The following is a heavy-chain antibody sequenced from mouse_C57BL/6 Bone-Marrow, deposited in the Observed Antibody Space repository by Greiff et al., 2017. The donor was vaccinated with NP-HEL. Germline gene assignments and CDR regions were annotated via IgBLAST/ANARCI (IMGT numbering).Heavy chain of an antibody. CDR3: ARSSYDGYVFDY. D-gene: IGHD2-3*01. Sequence: VKLQQPGAELVMPGASVKLSCKASGYTFTSYWMHWVKQRPGQGLEWIGEIDPSDSYTNYNQKFKGKSTLTVDKSSSTAYMQLSSLTSEDSAVYYCARSSYDGYVFDYWGQGTTLTVSS. CDR1: GYTFTSYW. CDR2: IDPSDSYT. V-gene: IGHV1-69*01. J-gene: IGHJ2*01.